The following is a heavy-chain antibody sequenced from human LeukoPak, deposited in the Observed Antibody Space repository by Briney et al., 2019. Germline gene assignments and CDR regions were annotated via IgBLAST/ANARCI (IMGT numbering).Heavy chain of an antibody. J-gene: IGHJ4*02. Sequence: GGSLRLSCAASGFTLTSSAMHWVRQAPGKGLEWVALISSRGNEIVHTNSVKGRFTISRDTSKNTLYFQMNDLRVDDSAVYYRAKEPPSSWAFDHWGQGILVTVS. CDR1: GFTLTSSA. D-gene: IGHD1-26*01. CDR3: AKEPPSSWAFDH. V-gene: IGHV3-30*18. CDR2: ISSRGNEI.